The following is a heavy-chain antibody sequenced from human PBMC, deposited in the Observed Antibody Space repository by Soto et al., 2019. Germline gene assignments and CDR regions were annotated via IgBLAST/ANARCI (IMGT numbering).Heavy chain of an antibody. Sequence: GGSLRLSCAASGFTFSSYAMSWVRQAPGKGLEWVSGISDSGGSTYYADSVKGRFTISREKSKKTLYLQMNSLRAEDTAVYYWAKGTYYYGSAPYYFDYWGQGTMVTVSS. CDR2: ISDSGGST. D-gene: IGHD3-10*01. V-gene: IGHV3-23*01. CDR1: GFTFSSYA. CDR3: AKGTYYYGSAPYYFDY. J-gene: IGHJ4*02.